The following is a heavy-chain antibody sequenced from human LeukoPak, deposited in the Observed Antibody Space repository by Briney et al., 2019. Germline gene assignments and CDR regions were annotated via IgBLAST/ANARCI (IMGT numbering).Heavy chain of an antibody. Sequence: SETLSLTCAVSGGSISSGGYSWSWIWQPPGKGLECIGYISHSGSTYYNPSLKSRVTISVDRSKNQFSLKLSSVTAADTAVYYCARGGNWNYLGAFDIWGQGTMVTVSS. CDR1: GGSISSGGYS. V-gene: IGHV4-30-2*01. CDR2: ISHSGST. J-gene: IGHJ3*02. D-gene: IGHD1-7*01. CDR3: ARGGNWNYLGAFDI.